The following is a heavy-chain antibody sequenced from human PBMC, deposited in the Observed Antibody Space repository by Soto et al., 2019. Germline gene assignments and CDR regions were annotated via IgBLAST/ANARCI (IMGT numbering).Heavy chain of an antibody. CDR2: ISGDNGNR. D-gene: IGHD3-3*01. Sequence: QVQLVQSGAEVKKPGASVKVSCKASGYTFTSYGISWVRQAPGQGLEWMGWISGDNGNRNYAQKFQGRVTMTTDTSTSTAYMELRSLRYDDTAVYYCARDEDFWSGSRVLTNWFDPWGQGTLVTVSS. CDR3: ARDEDFWSGSRVLTNWFDP. J-gene: IGHJ5*02. V-gene: IGHV1-18*01. CDR1: GYTFTSYG.